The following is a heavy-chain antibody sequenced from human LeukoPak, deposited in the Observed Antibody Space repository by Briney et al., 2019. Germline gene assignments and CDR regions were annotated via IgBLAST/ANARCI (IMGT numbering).Heavy chain of an antibody. J-gene: IGHJ6*02. CDR1: GGSFSGYY. CDR2: INHSGST. Sequence: SETLSLTCAVYGGSFSGYYWSRIRQPPGKGLEWIGEINHSGSTNYNPSLKSRVTISVDTSKNQFSLKLTSVTAADTAVYYCASRGTNGEQYYYYGMDVWGQGTTVTVSS. D-gene: IGHD2-8*01. CDR3: ASRGTNGEQYYYYGMDV. V-gene: IGHV4-34*01.